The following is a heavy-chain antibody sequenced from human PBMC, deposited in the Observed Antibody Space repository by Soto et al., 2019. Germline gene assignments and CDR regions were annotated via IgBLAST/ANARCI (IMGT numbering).Heavy chain of an antibody. Sequence: PGGSLRLSCAASGFTFSAYSMNWVRQATGKGLECVSSITSSGTYIYYADSLKGRFTISRDNAKNSLYLQMNSLRAEDTAVYYCARARWPSVTTSPPLYWGQGTLVTVSS. CDR2: ITSSGTYI. D-gene: IGHD4-17*01. J-gene: IGHJ4*02. CDR1: GFTFSAYS. CDR3: ARARWPSVTTSPPLY. V-gene: IGHV3-21*01.